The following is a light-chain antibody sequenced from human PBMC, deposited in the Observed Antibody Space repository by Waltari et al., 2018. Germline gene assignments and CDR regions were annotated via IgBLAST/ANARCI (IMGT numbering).Light chain of an antibody. J-gene: IGKJ5*01. CDR1: QSLLHSNGYNY. CDR2: LAS. Sequence: DIVMTQSPLSLPVTPGEPASISCTSSQSLLHSNGYNYLDWYLQKPGQSPQLLIYLASKRASGVPDRFSGSGSCTDFTLKISRVEAEDVGVYYCMQALQTPDTFGQGTRLEIK. CDR3: MQALQTPDT. V-gene: IGKV2-28*01.